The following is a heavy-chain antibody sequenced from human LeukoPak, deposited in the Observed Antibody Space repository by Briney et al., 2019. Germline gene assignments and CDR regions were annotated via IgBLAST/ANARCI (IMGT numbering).Heavy chain of an antibody. V-gene: IGHV1-2*04. CDR1: GYTFTGYY. J-gene: IGHJ3*02. D-gene: IGHD1-26*01. CDR3: ARVGIVGAKTLGLRSDFDI. Sequence: ASVKVSCKASGYTFTGYYMHWVRQAPGQGLEWMGWINPNSGGTNYAHKFQGWVTMTRDTSITTAYMGLSRLRSHDTAVYYCARVGIVGAKTLGLRSDFDIWGQGTMVTVSS. CDR2: INPNSGGT.